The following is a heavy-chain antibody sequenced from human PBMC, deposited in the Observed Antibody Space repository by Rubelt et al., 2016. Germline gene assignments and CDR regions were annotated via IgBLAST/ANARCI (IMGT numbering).Heavy chain of an antibody. CDR3: AKDLLSSGWLSDAFDI. Sequence: GKGLEWVTVISYDGSNKYYADSVKGRFTVSRDNSKNTMDLHMNSLRVDDTAVYYCAKDLLSSGWLSDAFDIWGQGTMVTVSS. CDR2: ISYDGSNK. D-gene: IGHD6-19*01. J-gene: IGHJ3*02. V-gene: IGHV3-30*18.